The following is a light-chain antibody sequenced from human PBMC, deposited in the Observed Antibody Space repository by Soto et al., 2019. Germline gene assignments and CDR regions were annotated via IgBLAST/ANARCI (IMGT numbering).Light chain of an antibody. J-gene: IGKJ5*01. V-gene: IGKV1-33*01. Sequence: DIQMTQSPSYLSASVGDSVTITCQASQDISNYLNWYQQKPGKAPKXLIYDASNLETGVPSRFSGNVSGTDFTFTISSLQPEDSETYDGQQYDNLPITFGQGTRLDIK. CDR1: QDISNY. CDR3: QQYDNLPIT. CDR2: DAS.